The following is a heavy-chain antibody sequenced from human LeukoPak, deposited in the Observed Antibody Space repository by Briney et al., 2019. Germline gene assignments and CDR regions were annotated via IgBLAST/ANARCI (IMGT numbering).Heavy chain of an antibody. D-gene: IGHD2-8*01. CDR1: GYTFTGYY. V-gene: IGHV1-2*02. CDR2: INPNSGGT. Sequence: ASVKVSCKASGYTFTGYYMHWVRQAPGQGLEWMGWINPNSGGTNYAQKFQGRVTISRDTSIGTTYLELSSLTSEDTAVYYCARGEVQCMDYWGQGTLVTVSS. CDR3: ARGEVQCMDY. J-gene: IGHJ4*02.